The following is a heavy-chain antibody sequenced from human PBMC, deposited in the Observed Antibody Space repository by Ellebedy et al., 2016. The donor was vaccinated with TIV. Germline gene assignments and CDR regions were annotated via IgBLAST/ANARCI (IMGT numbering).Heavy chain of an antibody. D-gene: IGHD1-1*01. CDR1: GFTFNTYS. V-gene: IGHV3-21*04. Sequence: GESLKISCAASGFTFNTYSMNWVRQAPGKGLEWVSSISSSNSYINYADSVQGRFTISRDNAKNSLFLQMNNLRAEDTAVYFCARHTTMAYLFDYWGQGALVTVSS. J-gene: IGHJ4*02. CDR2: ISSSNSYI. CDR3: ARHTTMAYLFDY.